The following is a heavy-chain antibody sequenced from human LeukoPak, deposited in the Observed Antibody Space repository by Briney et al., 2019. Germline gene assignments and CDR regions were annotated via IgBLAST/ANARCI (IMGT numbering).Heavy chain of an antibody. CDR1: GFTFIDYY. J-gene: IGHJ4*02. Sequence: GGSLRLSCAASGFTFIDYYMSWIRQAPGKGLEGVSYISSSSSYTNYADSVKGRFTISRDNAKNSLYLQMNSLRAEDTAVYYCARGKPEYSSSWYYFDYWGQGTLVTVSS. CDR2: ISSSSSYT. V-gene: IGHV3-11*06. D-gene: IGHD6-13*01. CDR3: ARGKPEYSSSWYYFDY.